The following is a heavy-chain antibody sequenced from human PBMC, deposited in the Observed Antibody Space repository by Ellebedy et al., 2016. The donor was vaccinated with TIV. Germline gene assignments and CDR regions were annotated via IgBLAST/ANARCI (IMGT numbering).Heavy chain of an antibody. CDR2: IWYDGSNK. CDR1: GFTFSSYG. J-gene: IGHJ5*02. CDR3: ARDPMMTTVTPVHWFDP. V-gene: IGHV3-33*08. D-gene: IGHD4-17*01. Sequence: GGSLRLXCAASGFTFSSYGMHWVRQAPGKGLEWVAVIWYDGSNKYYADSVKGRFTISRDNSKNTLYLQMNSLRAEDTAVYYCARDPMMTTVTPVHWFDPWGQGTLVTVSS.